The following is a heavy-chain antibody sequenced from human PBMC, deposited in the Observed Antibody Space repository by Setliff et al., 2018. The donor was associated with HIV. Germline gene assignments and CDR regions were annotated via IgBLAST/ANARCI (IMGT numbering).Heavy chain of an antibody. CDR1: GGTFSSYA. CDR2: IIPIFGTA. J-gene: IGHJ3*02. CDR3: ARVGLYGGYDYVNRAFDI. Sequence: SVKVSCKASGGTFSSYAISWVRQAPGQGLEWMGGIIPIFGTANYAQKFQGRVTITTDESTSTAYMELSSLRSEDTAVYYCARVGLYGGYDYVNRAFDIWGQGTMVTVSS. V-gene: IGHV1-69*05. D-gene: IGHD3-16*01.